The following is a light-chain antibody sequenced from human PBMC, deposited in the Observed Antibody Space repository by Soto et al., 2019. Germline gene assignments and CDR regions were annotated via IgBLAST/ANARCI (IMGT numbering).Light chain of an antibody. J-gene: IGKJ4*01. V-gene: IGKV1-33*01. CDR1: QDISNY. CDR2: DAS. Sequence: DIQMTQSPSSLSASVGARVTITCQASQDISNYLNWYKQQPGKAPKLLISDASNLEAGVPTRFSAIGSGTYFTFTSISLQPEDLATYDSQQSNGLHNFGRGTEVESK. CDR3: QQSNGLHN.